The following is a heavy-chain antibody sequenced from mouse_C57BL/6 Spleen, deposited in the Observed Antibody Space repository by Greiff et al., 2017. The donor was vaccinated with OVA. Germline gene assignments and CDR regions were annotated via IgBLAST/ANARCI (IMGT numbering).Heavy chain of an antibody. J-gene: IGHJ2*01. CDR1: GYTFTSYW. V-gene: IGHV1-55*01. CDR2: IYPGSGST. D-gene: IGHD1-1*01. CDR3: ARGTIRTVEVYFDY. Sequence: QVQLQQSGAELVKPGASVKMSCKASGYTFTSYWITWVKQRPGQGLEWIGDIYPGSGSTNYNEKFKSKATLTVDTSSSTAYMQLSSLTSEDSAVYYCARGTIRTVEVYFDYWGQGTTLTVSS.